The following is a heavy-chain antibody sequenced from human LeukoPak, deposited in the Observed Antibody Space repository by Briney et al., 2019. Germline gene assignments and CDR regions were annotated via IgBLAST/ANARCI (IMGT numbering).Heavy chain of an antibody. CDR3: ARARERITIFGLVIIDAFDI. J-gene: IGHJ3*02. Sequence: PSETLSLTCPVSGGSISSSSYYWGWIREPPGKGLEWFGSVYYSGSTYYHPSLKSRLTISVATSNNQFSLKLSSATAADTAVDYCARARERITIFGLVIIDAFDIWGQGTMVTVSS. D-gene: IGHD3-3*01. CDR2: VYYSGST. CDR1: GGSISSSSYY. V-gene: IGHV4-39*07.